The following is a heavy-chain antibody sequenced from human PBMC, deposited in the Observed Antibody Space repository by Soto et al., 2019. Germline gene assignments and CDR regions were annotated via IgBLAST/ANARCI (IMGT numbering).Heavy chain of an antibody. CDR2: ISYDGSNK. V-gene: IGHV3-30*18. Sequence: QVQLVESGGGVVQPGRSLRLSCAASGFTFSSYGMHWVRQAPGKGLEWVAVISYDGSNKYYADSVKGRFTISRDNSKNTLYLQMNSLIAEDTAVYYCAKDLPYYYDSSGYYSSYWGQGTLVTVSS. CDR1: GFTFSSYG. CDR3: AKDLPYYYDSSGYYSSY. J-gene: IGHJ4*02. D-gene: IGHD3-22*01.